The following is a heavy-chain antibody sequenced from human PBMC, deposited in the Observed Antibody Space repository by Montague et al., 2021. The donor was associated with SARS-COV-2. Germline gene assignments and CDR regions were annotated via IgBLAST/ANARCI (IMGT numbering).Heavy chain of an antibody. V-gene: IGHV4-59*11. D-gene: IGHD3-22*01. J-gene: IGHJ3*02. Sequence: SETLSLTCTVSGDSISTHYWSWIRQPPGKGLEWIGYIYYNGYTNYNPSLKSRVTISVDTSKNQFSLRLSSVTAADTAVYFCARGGATYYYDTSGYVNAFDTWGQGTMVTVSS. CDR2: IYYNGYT. CDR3: ARGGATYYYDTSGYVNAFDT. CDR1: GDSISTHY.